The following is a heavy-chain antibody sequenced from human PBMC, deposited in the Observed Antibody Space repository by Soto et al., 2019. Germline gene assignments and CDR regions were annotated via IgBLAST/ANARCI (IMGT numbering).Heavy chain of an antibody. J-gene: IGHJ6*02. Sequence: EVQLLESGGGLVQPGGSLRLSCVASGYTFSNYAMSWVRQAPGKGLEWVSGISDSGGSTYHADSVKGRFTISRDNSKNTLYLQMNSLRAEDTVVYYCAKDRLVLSYFYYGMDVWGQGTTVTVSS. D-gene: IGHD6-13*01. CDR1: GYTFSNYA. CDR3: AKDRLVLSYFYYGMDV. CDR2: ISDSGGST. V-gene: IGHV3-23*01.